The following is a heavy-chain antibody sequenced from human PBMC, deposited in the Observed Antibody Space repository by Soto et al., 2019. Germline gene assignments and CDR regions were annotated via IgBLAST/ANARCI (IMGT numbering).Heavy chain of an antibody. CDR1: GVSISSGGYF. D-gene: IGHD2-8*01. CDR2: ISYSGST. J-gene: IGHJ4*01. V-gene: IGHV4-31*03. CDR3: ASRIPVVPYVGVFDY. Sequence: PSETLSLTCTVSGVSISSGGYFWSWVRQHPGKGLEWIGYISYSGSTFSNPSLKGRVALSTDTSKNQFSLKLTSVTAADTAVYYCASRIPVVPYVGVFDYWSHGTLVTVSS.